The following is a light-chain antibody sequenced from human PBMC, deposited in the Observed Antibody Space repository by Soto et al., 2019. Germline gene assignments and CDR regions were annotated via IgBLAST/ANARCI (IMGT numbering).Light chain of an antibody. CDR2: KSS. CDR1: QSINSW. CDR3: QQYNNYPYT. Sequence: DIQMTQSPSTLSASVGDRVTITCRASQSINSWLAWYQQKPGKAPNLLIYKSSTLASGTPSRFSGSGSGTEFTLTINSLQPDDFATYYCQQYNNYPYTFAQGTKLQI. V-gene: IGKV1-5*03. J-gene: IGKJ2*01.